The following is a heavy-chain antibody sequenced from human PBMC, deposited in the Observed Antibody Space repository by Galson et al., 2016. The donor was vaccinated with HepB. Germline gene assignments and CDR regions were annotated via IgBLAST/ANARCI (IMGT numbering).Heavy chain of an antibody. J-gene: IGHJ4*02. CDR3: ARDLSGGFDY. D-gene: IGHD3-16*01. CDR1: GDSISDGNYY. V-gene: IGHV4-39*07. CDR2: VYYTGNT. Sequence: SETLSLTCAVSGDSISDGNYYWGWIRRPPGKGLEWIGSVYYTGNTYNNPSLKSRVTISVDTSKSQVSLRLTSVTAADTAAYYCARDLSGGFDYWGQGTVVTVSS.